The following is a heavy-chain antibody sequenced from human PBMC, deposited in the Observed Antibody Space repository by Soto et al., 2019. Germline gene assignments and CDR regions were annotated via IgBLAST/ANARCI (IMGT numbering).Heavy chain of an antibody. CDR1: GYTHTFNTYA. D-gene: IGHD5-12*01. CDR2: ISPTGGST. J-gene: IGHJ4*02. V-gene: IGHV3-23*01. Sequence: EVQLLESGGGLVQPGGSLRLSCAGSGYTHTFNTYAMSWVRQAPGKGLEWVAGISPTGGSTYYADSVKGRFTISSDNSKVTLYLQMSSLRVEDGAVYFCAKVERGIVPTIGGGVDSWGRGTLVTVSS. CDR3: AKVERGIVPTIGGGVDS.